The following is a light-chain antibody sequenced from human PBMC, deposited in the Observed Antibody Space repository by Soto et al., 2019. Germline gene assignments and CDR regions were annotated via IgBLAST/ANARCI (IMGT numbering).Light chain of an antibody. CDR3: SSYTSSSTYV. CDR1: SSDVGGYNY. V-gene: IGLV2-14*01. CDR2: EVS. J-gene: IGLJ1*01. Sequence: QSALTQPASVSGSPGRSITISCTGTSSDVGGYNYVSWYQQHPGKAPKLMIYEVSNRPSGVSNRFSGSKSGNTASLTISGLQAEDEADYYCSSYTSSSTYVFGTGTKLTVL.